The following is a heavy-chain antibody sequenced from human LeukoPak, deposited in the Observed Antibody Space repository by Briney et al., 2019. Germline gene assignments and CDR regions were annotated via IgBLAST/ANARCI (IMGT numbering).Heavy chain of an antibody. CDR1: GFSVSSNY. D-gene: IGHD1-26*01. Sequence: GGSLRLSCAASGFSVSSNYMSWVRQAPGKGLEWVSVIYSGGSTYYAESVKSRFTNSRDTSKNTVYLQMNSLRAEDTAVYYCARDIVGATHGGFDIWGQGTMVTVSS. CDR2: IYSGGST. V-gene: IGHV3-53*01. CDR3: ARDIVGATHGGFDI. J-gene: IGHJ3*02.